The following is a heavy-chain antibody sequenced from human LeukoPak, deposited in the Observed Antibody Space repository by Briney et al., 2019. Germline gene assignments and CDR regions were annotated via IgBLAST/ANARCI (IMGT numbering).Heavy chain of an antibody. CDR3: ARNIWFGESADAFDI. J-gene: IGHJ3*02. V-gene: IGHV1-46*01. D-gene: IGHD3-10*01. Sequence: ASVKVSCKASGYTFTSYYMHWVRQAPGQGLEWMGIINPSGGSTSYAQKFQGRVTMTRDTSISTAYVELSRLTSDDTAVYYCARNIWFGESADAFDIWGQGTMVTVSS. CDR1: GYTFTSYY. CDR2: INPSGGST.